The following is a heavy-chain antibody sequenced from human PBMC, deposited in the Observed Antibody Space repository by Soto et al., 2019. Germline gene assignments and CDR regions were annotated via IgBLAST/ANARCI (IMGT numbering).Heavy chain of an antibody. CDR3: SYDDGRGLRY. CDR1: GIPFNNYW. J-gene: IGHJ4*02. Sequence: GGSLRLSCAVSGIPFNNYWMHWIRQAPGKGLGWVSHINTVATIINYGDSVKGRFTISRDNAENTLYLQMNSLGVEDTATYYCSYDDGRGLRYWGQGTLVTVSS. V-gene: IGHV3-74*01. D-gene: IGHD3-22*01. CDR2: INTVATII.